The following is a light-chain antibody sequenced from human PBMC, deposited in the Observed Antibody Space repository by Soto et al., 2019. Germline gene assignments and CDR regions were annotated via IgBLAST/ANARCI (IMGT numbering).Light chain of an antibody. J-gene: IGKJ1*01. CDR2: GAS. CDR3: QQYGSSPGT. CDR1: QSVSSSY. Sequence: EMVLPQSPGTLSLSPGERATLSCRAIQSVSSSYLACYQQKPGQAPRLLIYGASSRATGIPDRFSGSGSGTDFTLTIIRLESEDFAVYSCQQYGSSPGTFGQGTKVAIK. V-gene: IGKV3-20*01.